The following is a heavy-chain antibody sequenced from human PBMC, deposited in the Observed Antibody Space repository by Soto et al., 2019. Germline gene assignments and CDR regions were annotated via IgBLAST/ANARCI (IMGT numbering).Heavy chain of an antibody. J-gene: IGHJ4*02. CDR2: IYSSEYT. V-gene: IGHV4-59*01. D-gene: IGHD5-18*01. Sequence: SETLSLTCTVSGGSISGYFWSWIRQPPGKGLEWIAYIYSSEYTDYNPSLKSRVTISVDMSKYQFSLKLSFVTAADTALYYCASIPRGNSFGWFDYWGQGSLVTVSS. CDR3: ASIPRGNSFGWFDY. CDR1: GGSISGYF.